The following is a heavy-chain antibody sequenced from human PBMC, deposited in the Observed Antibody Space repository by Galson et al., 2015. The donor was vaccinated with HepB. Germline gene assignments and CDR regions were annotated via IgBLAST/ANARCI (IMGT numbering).Heavy chain of an antibody. D-gene: IGHD2-21*02. J-gene: IGHJ4*02. CDR3: ARSYCGGDCSSSIPYYYFDY. Sequence: SVKVSCKASRGTFRNYAFSWMRQAPGQGPEWMGGIIPIFETARYAQKFQGRVTITADESTSTTYMELSSLKSEDTAVYFCARSYCGGDCSSSIPYYYFDYWGQGTLVTVSS. CDR1: RGTFRNYA. CDR2: IIPIFETA. V-gene: IGHV1-69*13.